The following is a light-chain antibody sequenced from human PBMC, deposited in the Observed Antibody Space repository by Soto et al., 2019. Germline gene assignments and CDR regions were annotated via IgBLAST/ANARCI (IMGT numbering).Light chain of an antibody. V-gene: IGLV2-23*01. CDR3: CSYAGTSAPYV. CDR2: AGS. Sequence: QSALTQPASVSGSPGQSITISCTGTYSDVGSYNLVSWYQHHPGKAPKLIIYAGSKRPSGVSTRFSGSKSGNTASLTISGLQAEDEADYYCCSYAGTSAPYVFGSGTKLTVL. J-gene: IGLJ1*01. CDR1: YSDVGSYNL.